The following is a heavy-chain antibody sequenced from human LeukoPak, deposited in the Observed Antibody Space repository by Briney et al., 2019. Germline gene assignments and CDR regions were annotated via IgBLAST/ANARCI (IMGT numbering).Heavy chain of an antibody. Sequence: SETLSLTCTVSGGTISSGVHYWSWIRQHPGKGLEWIGYIYYSGSTYYNPSLKSRLTISIDTSKNQFSLKLTSVTAADTAVYYCAREGRYSSSLDYWGQGTLVTVSS. CDR3: AREGRYSSSLDY. CDR2: IYYSGST. J-gene: IGHJ4*02. CDR1: GGTISSGVHY. V-gene: IGHV4-31*03. D-gene: IGHD6-6*01.